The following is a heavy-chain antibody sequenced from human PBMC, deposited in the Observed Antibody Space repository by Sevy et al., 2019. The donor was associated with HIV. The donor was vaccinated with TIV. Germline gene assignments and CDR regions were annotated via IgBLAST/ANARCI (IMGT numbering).Heavy chain of an antibody. CDR1: GVTFSSYA. CDR2: ISYDGSNK. D-gene: IGHD3-22*01. V-gene: IGHV3-30-3*01. J-gene: IGHJ6*02. Sequence: GGSLRLSCAASGVTFSSYAMHWVRQAPGKGLEWVAVISYDGSNKYYADSVKGRFTISRDNSKKTVYLQMNSLRAEDTAVYYCARDGDDSSGYYRYYYYYGMDVWGQGTTVTVSS. CDR3: ARDGDDSSGYYRYYYYYGMDV.